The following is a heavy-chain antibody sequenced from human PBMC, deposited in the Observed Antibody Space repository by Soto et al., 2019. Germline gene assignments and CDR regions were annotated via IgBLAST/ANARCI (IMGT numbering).Heavy chain of an antibody. V-gene: IGHV4-34*01. Sequence: QVQLQQWGAGLLKPSETLSLICAVYGGSFSGYYWSWIRQPPGKGLEWIGEINHSGSTNYNPSLKSRVTISVDTSKNQFSLKLSSVTAADTAVYYCARERGSQTGTTIDWGQGTLVTVSS. CDR1: GGSFSGYY. D-gene: IGHD1-7*01. CDR3: ARERGSQTGTTID. J-gene: IGHJ4*02. CDR2: INHSGST.